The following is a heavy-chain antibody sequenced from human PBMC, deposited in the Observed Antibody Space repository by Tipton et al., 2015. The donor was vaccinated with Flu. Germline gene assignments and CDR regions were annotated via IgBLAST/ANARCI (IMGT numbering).Heavy chain of an antibody. V-gene: IGHV4-61*03. CDR2: IYNSGST. D-gene: IGHD5-18*01. CDR3: ARDGFNYGPGDYYYYMDV. CDR1: GGSVRTNSYY. Sequence: TLSLTCSVSGGSVRTNSYYWTWIRQPPGKGLEWIGNIYNSGSTNYNPSLKSRVTISVDTSKNHVSLKLSSVTAADTAVYFCARDGFNYGPGDYYYYMDVWGKGTTVTVSS. J-gene: IGHJ6*03.